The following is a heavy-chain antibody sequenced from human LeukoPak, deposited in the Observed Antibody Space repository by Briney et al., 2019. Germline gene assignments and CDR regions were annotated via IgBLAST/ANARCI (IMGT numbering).Heavy chain of an antibody. CDR3: ARDSLRTALYYMDV. CDR1: GFTFSSYA. CDR2: ISYDGSNK. V-gene: IGHV3-30*04. J-gene: IGHJ6*03. Sequence: GGSLRLSCAASGFTFSSYAIHWVRQAPGKGLEWVALISYDGSNKCYGESVKGRFTISRDQSKNTLYLQMNSLRTEDTAVYYCARDSLRTALYYMDVWGKGTTVTVSS.